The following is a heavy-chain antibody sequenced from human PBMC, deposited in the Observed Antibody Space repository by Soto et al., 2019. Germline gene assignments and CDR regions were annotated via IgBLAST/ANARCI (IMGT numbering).Heavy chain of an antibody. J-gene: IGHJ4*02. D-gene: IGHD3-3*01. Sequence: PGGSLRLSCAASGFTFNSYAMTWVRQAPGKGLEWVSSISGSGSSTYNADSVKGRFTISRDNSKNTLYLQMSSLRAEDTAVYYCAKGGPSYYDFWSGYHTDYWGQGTLVTVSS. V-gene: IGHV3-23*01. CDR2: ISGSGSST. CDR3: AKGGPSYYDFWSGYHTDY. CDR1: GFTFNSYA.